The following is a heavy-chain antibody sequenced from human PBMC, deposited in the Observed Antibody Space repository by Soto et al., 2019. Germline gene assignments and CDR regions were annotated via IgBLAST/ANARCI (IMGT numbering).Heavy chain of an antibody. J-gene: IGHJ4*02. Sequence: EVELLESGGGLVQPEGSLRLSCAASGFTFSTYAMGWVRQAPGKGLEWVSVVSSGGGTHYADSVKGRFTVSRDNSKNTLSLQTNSLRADDTAVYYCAKRRGAGGHFDYWGQGALVTVSS. V-gene: IGHV3-23*01. CDR1: GFTFSTYA. CDR2: VSSGGGT. CDR3: AKRRGAGGHFDY. D-gene: IGHD2-15*01.